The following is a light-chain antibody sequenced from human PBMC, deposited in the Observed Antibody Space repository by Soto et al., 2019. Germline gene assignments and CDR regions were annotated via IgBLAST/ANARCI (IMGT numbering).Light chain of an antibody. J-gene: IGLJ1*01. CDR3: AAWDDSLTGLNV. CDR1: SSNIGRNT. V-gene: IGLV1-44*01. Sequence: QSVLSQPPSASVTPGQRVAISCSGSSSNIGRNTVNWYQQLPGTAPKLLIYDNNRRPSGVPDRFSGSKSGTSASLAISGLQSEDEADYYCAAWDDSLTGLNVFGTGTKSPS. CDR2: DNN.